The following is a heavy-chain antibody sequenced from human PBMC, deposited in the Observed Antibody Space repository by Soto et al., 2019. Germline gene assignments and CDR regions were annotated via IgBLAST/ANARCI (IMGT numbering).Heavy chain of an antibody. J-gene: IGHJ1*01. CDR2: MNPNSGNT. CDR1: GYTFTSYD. Sequence: QVQLVQSGAEVKKPGASVKVSCKASGYTFTSYDINWVRQATGQGLEWMGWMNPNSGNTGYAQKLQGRVTMTRNTSISTAYMELSSLRSEDTAVYYCARGVGFGDGYNPTEYFQHWGQGTLVTVSS. CDR3: ARGVGFGDGYNPTEYFQH. D-gene: IGHD3-3*01. V-gene: IGHV1-8*01.